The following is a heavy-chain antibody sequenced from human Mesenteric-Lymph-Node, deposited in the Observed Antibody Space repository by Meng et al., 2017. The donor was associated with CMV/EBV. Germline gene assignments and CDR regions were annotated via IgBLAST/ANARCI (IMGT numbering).Heavy chain of an antibody. J-gene: IGHJ4*02. V-gene: IGHV3-74*01. CDR3: ARVETGGATAH. Sequence: GESLKISCAASGFTFNNYWMHWVRQAPGKGLVWVSRINSDGSSTSYPDSVKGRFTISRDNAKNTLYLQMNSLRAEDTAVYYCARVETGGATAHWGQGTLVTVSS. CDR1: GFTFNNYW. CDR2: INSDGSST. D-gene: IGHD1-26*01.